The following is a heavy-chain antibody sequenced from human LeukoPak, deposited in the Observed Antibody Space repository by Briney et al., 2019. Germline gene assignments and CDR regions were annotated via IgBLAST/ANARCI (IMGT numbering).Heavy chain of an antibody. D-gene: IGHD6-19*01. CDR1: GFTFSSYG. V-gene: IGHV3-30*02. J-gene: IGHJ4*02. CDR3: AREESSGWSFDY. CDR2: TRYDGSNK. Sequence: GGSLRLSCAASGFTFSSYGMYWVRQAPGKGLEWVAFTRYDGSNKYYADSVKGRFTISRDNAKNSLYLQMNSLRAEDTAVYFCAREESSGWSFDYWGQGTLVTVSS.